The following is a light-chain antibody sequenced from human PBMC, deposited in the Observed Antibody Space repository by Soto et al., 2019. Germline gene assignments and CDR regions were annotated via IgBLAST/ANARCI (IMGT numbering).Light chain of an antibody. CDR2: GNS. CDR1: SSNIGAGYD. CDR3: QSYDRNLRGV. Sequence: QSVLTQPPSVSGAPGQRVTISCTGSSSNIGAGYDVHWYQQLPGTAPKLLIYGNSNRPSGVPDRFSGSKSGTSASLAITGLQAEDEADYYCQSYDRNLRGVFGGGTKLTVL. V-gene: IGLV1-40*01. J-gene: IGLJ2*01.